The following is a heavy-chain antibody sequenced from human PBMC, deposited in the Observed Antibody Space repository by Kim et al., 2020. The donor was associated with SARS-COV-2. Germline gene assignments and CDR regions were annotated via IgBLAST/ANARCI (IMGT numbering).Heavy chain of an antibody. CDR1: GFSISGYA. CDR3: AKDMGEWDLGYPYYYMDV. V-gene: IGHV3-30*18. Sequence: GGSLRLSCAASGFSISGYAMHWVRQAPGRGLEWVTLISDDGSEIYYADSVKGRFTISRDDAKNTVYLQMNSLRREDTAVYYCAKDMGEWDLGYPYYYMDVWGKGTTVTVSS. D-gene: IGHD3-16*01. CDR2: ISDDGSEI. J-gene: IGHJ6*03.